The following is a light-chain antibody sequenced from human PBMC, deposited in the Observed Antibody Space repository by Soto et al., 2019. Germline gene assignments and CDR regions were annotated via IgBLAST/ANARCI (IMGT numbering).Light chain of an antibody. CDR2: GAS. CDR1: QSVSSNY. V-gene: IGKV3-20*01. Sequence: EIVMTQSPGTLSLSPGETATLSCRASQSVSSNYVAWFHQKPGQAPRLLIYGASSRATGVPDRFSASGSGTDFTLTISRLEPEDFAVYYCHQYGSSPRTFGQGTKVDI. CDR3: HQYGSSPRT. J-gene: IGKJ1*01.